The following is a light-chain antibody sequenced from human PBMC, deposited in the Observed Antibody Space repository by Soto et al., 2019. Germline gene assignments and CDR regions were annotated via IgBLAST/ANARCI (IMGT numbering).Light chain of an antibody. V-gene: IGKV3-20*01. Sequence: EIVLTQSPGTLSLSPGGRATLSCRASQSVSSRDLAWYQQKPGQAPRLLIYGASSRATGIPDRFSGSGSGTDFTLTISRLEPEDFAVYYCQQCGSSPLTFGGGTKVEIK. CDR2: GAS. J-gene: IGKJ4*01. CDR1: QSVSSRD. CDR3: QQCGSSPLT.